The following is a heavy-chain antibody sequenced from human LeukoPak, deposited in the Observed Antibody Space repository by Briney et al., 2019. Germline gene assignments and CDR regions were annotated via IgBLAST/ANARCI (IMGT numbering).Heavy chain of an antibody. CDR2: MNPNSGNT. CDR1: GYTFTSYD. CDR3: ARGPVSKTYYDFWSGYYTPDY. J-gene: IGHJ4*02. V-gene: IGHV1-8*01. D-gene: IGHD3-3*01. Sequence: ASVKVSCKASGYTFTSYDINWVRQATGQGLEWMGWMNPNSGNTGYAQKFQGRVTMTRNTSISTAYMELSSLRSEDTAVYYCARGPVSKTYYDFWSGYYTPDYWGQGTLSPSPQ.